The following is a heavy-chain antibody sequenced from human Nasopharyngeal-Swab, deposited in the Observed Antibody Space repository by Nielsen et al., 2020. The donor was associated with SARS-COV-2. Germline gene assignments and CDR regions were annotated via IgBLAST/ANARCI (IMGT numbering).Heavy chain of an antibody. CDR2: ISSSCSTI. D-gene: IGHD3-22*01. CDR3: ARETYYYDSSGPAFDY. CDR1: GFTFSDYY. J-gene: IGHJ4*02. Sequence: GGSLRLSCASSGFTFSDYYMSWIRQAPGKGLEFVSYISSSCSTIYYADSVKGRFTISRDNAKNSLYLQMNSLRAEDTAVYYCARETYYYDSSGPAFDYWGQGTLVTVSS. V-gene: IGHV3-11*01.